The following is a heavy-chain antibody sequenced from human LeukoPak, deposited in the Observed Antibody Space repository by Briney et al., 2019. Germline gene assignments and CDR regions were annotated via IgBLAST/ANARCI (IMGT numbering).Heavy chain of an antibody. CDR1: GYTFTGYY. J-gene: IGHJ3*02. CDR2: INPNSGGT. D-gene: IGHD4-4*01. CDR3: ARGPLTTVTTFWLEDAFDI. V-gene: IGHV1-2*02. Sequence: GASVKVSCKASGYTFTGYYMHWVRQAPGQGLEWIGWINPNSGGTNYAQKFQGRVTMTRDTSISTAYMELSRLRSDDTAVYYCARGPLTTVTTFWLEDAFDIWGQGTMVTVSS.